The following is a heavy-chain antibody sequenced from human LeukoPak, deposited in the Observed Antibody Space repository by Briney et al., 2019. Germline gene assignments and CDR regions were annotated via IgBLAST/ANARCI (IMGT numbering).Heavy chain of an antibody. D-gene: IGHD2-15*01. CDR3: ARDRIQQGYVDY. CDR1: GFTSGGHT. V-gene: IGHV3-74*01. Sequence: GGSLRLSCTTSGFTSGGHTMHWVRQAPGKGLVWVSRINSDGSSTSYADSVKGRFTISRDNAKNTLYLQMNSLRAEDTAVYYCARDRIQQGYVDYWGQGTLVTVSS. J-gene: IGHJ4*02. CDR2: INSDGSST.